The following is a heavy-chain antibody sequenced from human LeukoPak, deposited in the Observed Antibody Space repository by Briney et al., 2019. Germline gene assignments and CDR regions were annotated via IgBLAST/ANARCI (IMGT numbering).Heavy chain of an antibody. J-gene: IGHJ6*02. CDR2: ISAYNGNT. D-gene: IGHD4-17*01. CDR1: GYTFTSSD. CDR3: ARGRLMTVTSPYYYYYYGMDV. V-gene: IGHV1-18*01. Sequence: GASVKVSCKASGYTFTSSDINWVRQAPGQGLEWMGWISAYNGNTNYAQKLQGTVTMTTDTSTSTAYMELRSLRSDDTAVYYCARGRLMTVTSPYYYYYYGMDVWGQGTTVTVSS.